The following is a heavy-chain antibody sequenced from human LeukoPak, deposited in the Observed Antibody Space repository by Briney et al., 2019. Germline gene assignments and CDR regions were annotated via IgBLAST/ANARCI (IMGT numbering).Heavy chain of an antibody. Sequence: SCKASGYTFTSYGMHWVRQAPGKGLEWVAVISYDGSNKYYADSVKGRFTISRDNSKNTLYLQMNSLRAEDTAVYYCAKEVGLWEDGYYYYGMDVWGQGTTVTVSS. V-gene: IGHV3-30*18. D-gene: IGHD3-16*01. CDR2: ISYDGSNK. CDR1: GYTFTSYG. CDR3: AKEVGLWEDGYYYYGMDV. J-gene: IGHJ6*02.